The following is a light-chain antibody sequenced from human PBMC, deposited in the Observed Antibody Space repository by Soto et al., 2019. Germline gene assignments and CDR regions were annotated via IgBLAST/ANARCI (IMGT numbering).Light chain of an antibody. CDR1: QSVSKY. CDR2: TAS. CDR3: QQSYRTPWT. V-gene: IGKV1-39*01. Sequence: DIQLTQSPSSLPASVGDRVTITCRATQSVSKYLNWYQQKPGKAPKLLIYTASNLPTGVRARFTVSASATNFTLTISSLQPEDFATYYSQQSYRTPWTFGQGTKVDSK. J-gene: IGKJ1*01.